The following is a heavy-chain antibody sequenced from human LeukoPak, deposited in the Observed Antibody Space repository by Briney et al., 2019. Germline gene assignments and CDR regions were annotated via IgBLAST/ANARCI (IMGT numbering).Heavy chain of an antibody. CDR2: ISAYNSNT. Sequence: GASVTVSCKASGYTFTSYGISWVRQAPGQGLEWMGWISAYNSNTNYAQKKLQGRVTMTTDTSTSTAYMELRSLRSDDTAVYYCARDLRRDTSGWNSQAVLDYWGQGTLVTVSS. CDR3: ARDLRRDTSGWNSQAVLDY. D-gene: IGHD6-19*01. V-gene: IGHV1-18*01. CDR1: GYTFTSYG. J-gene: IGHJ4*02.